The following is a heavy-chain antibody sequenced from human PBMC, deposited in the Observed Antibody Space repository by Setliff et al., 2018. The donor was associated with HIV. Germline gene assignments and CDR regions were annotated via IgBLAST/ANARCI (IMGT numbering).Heavy chain of an antibody. CDR2: IYYSGST. Sequence: SETLSLTCTVSGGSISSGGYYWSWIRQHPGKGLEWIGYIYYSGSTYYNPSLKSRVTISVDTSKNQFSLKLSSVTAADTAMYFCARESRNDFWSGYYRTSDIWGQGTMVTVSS. D-gene: IGHD3-3*01. V-gene: IGHV4-31*03. J-gene: IGHJ3*02. CDR1: GGSISSGGYY. CDR3: ARESRNDFWSGYYRTSDI.